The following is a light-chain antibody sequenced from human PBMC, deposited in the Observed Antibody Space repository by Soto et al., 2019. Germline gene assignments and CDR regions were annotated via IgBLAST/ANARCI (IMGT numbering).Light chain of an antibody. CDR1: SSDVGAYIF. CDR2: EVT. Sequence: ALTQPASVSGSPGQSITISCTGTSSDVGAYIFVSWYQHHPGKAPKVMIYEVTNRPSGVSDRFSGSKSGNTASLTISGLQAEDEADYYCYSYTSSRTYVFGTGTKVTVL. V-gene: IGLV2-14*01. CDR3: YSYTSSRTYV. J-gene: IGLJ1*01.